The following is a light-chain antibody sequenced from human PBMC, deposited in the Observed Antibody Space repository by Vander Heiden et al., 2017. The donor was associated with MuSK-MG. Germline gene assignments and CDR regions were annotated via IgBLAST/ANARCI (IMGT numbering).Light chain of an antibody. CDR2: AAS. J-gene: IGKJ1*01. V-gene: IGKV1-39*01. Sequence: DIQMTQSPSSLSASVGDRVTITCRASQSISSYLNWYQQKPGKAPKLLIYAASSLQSGVPSRFSGSGSGTDFTLTISRLQPEDFATYYCLQSDSTPQAFGQGTKVXIK. CDR1: QSISSY. CDR3: LQSDSTPQA.